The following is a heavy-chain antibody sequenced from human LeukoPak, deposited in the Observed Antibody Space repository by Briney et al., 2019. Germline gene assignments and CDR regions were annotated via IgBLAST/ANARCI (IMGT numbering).Heavy chain of an antibody. CDR3: ARVIDNWFDP. CDR2: IKEDGSEK. J-gene: IGHJ5*02. CDR1: GFTFSGYW. V-gene: IGHV3-7*05. Sequence: PGGSLRLSCAASGFTFSGYWMSWVRQAPDKGLEWVANIKEDGSEKCYADSVKGRFTVSRDNAKNSLYVQMNSLRADDTAVYYCARVIDNWFDPWGQGTLVTDSS.